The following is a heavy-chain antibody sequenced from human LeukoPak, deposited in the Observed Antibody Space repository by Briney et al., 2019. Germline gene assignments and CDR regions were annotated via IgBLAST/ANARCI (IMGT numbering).Heavy chain of an antibody. D-gene: IGHD2-21*02. Sequence: GESLQISCKGSGYSFNTYWIAWVRPMPGKGLEWMGMIFPGESNIRYSPSFQGHVTISADKSTNTAYLQWSSLQASDSAIYYCARQGTAPFDYWGQGTLVTVSS. CDR3: ARQGTAPFDY. CDR2: IFPGESNI. CDR1: GYSFNTYW. V-gene: IGHV5-51*01. J-gene: IGHJ4*02.